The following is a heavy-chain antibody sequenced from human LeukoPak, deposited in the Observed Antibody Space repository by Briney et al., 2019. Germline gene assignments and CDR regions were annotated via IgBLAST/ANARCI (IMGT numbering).Heavy chain of an antibody. CDR3: ARAWYQLLAYFDY. V-gene: IGHV4-34*01. CDR1: GGSSSGYY. Sequence: SETLSLTCAVYGGSSSGYYWSWIRQPPGKGLEWIGEINHSGSTNYNPSLKSRVTISVDTSKNQFSLKLSSVTAADTAVYYCARAWYQLLAYFDYWGQGTLVTVSS. J-gene: IGHJ4*02. CDR2: INHSGST. D-gene: IGHD2-2*01.